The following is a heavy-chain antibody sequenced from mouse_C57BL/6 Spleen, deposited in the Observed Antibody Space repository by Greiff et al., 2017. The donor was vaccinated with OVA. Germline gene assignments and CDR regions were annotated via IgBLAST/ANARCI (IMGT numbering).Heavy chain of an antibody. CDR2: INYDGSST. CDR3: AREGDRYFDV. CDR1: GFTFSDYY. Sequence: EVKVVESEGGLVQPGSSMKLSCTASGFTFSDYYMAWVRQVPEKGLEWVANINYDGSSTYYLDSLKSRFIISRENAKNILYLQMSSLKSEDTATYYCAREGDRYFDVWGTGTTVTVSS. V-gene: IGHV5-16*01. J-gene: IGHJ1*03.